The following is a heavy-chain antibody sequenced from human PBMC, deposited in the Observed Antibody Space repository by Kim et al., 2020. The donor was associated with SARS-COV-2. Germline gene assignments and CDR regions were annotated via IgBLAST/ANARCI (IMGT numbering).Heavy chain of an antibody. CDR3: AAEWAAAGWSHFDY. V-gene: IGHV1-58*01. CDR2: IVVGSGNT. J-gene: IGHJ4*02. D-gene: IGHD6-13*01. CDR1: GFTFTSSA. Sequence: SVKVSCKASGFTFTSSAVQWVRQARGQRLEWIGWIVVGSGNTNYAQKFQERVTITRDMSTSTAYMELSSLRSEDTAVYYCAAEWAAAGWSHFDYWGQGTLVTVSS.